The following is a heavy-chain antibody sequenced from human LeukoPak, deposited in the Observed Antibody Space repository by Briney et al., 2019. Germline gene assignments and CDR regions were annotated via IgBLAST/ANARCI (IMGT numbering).Heavy chain of an antibody. D-gene: IGHD6-6*01. J-gene: IGHJ5*02. CDR2: IYYSGST. V-gene: IGHV4-59*01. CDR1: GGSISSYY. Sequence: SETLSLTCTVSGGSISSYYWSWIRQPPGKGLEWIGYIYYSGSTNYNPSLKSRVTISVDTSKNQFSLKLSSVTAADTAVYYCARERIAARGGNWFDPWGQGTLVTVSS. CDR3: ARERIAARGGNWFDP.